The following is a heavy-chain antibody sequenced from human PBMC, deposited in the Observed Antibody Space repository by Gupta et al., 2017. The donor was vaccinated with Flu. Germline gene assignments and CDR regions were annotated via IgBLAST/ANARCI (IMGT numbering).Heavy chain of an antibody. CDR3: ARDSRKYQLLFRY. CDR2: IYYSGST. Sequence: QVQLQESGPGLVKPSQTLSLTCTVSGGSISSGGYYLSWIRQHPGKGLEWIGYIYYSGSTYYNPSLKSRVTISVDTSKNQFSLKLSSVTAADTAVYYCARDSRKYQLLFRYWGQGTLVTVSS. CDR1: GGSISSGGYY. J-gene: IGHJ4*02. V-gene: IGHV4-31*03. D-gene: IGHD2-2*01.